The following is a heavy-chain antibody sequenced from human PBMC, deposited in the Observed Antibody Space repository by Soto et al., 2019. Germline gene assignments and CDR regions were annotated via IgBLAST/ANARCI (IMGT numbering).Heavy chain of an antibody. J-gene: IGHJ6*02. CDR1: GGSISSSSYY. Sequence: PSETLSLTCTVSGGSISSSSYYWGWIRQPPGKGLEWIGSIYYSGSTYYNPSLKSRVTISVDTSKNQLSLKLSFVTAADTAVYYCARDREIETPYYYGMDVWGQGTTVTVSS. CDR2: IYYSGST. CDR3: ARDREIETPYYYGMDV. D-gene: IGHD2-21*01. V-gene: IGHV4-39*07.